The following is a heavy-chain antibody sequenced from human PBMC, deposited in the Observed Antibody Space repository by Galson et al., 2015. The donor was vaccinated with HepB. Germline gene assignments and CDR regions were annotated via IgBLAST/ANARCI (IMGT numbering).Heavy chain of an antibody. D-gene: IGHD6-6*01. J-gene: IGHJ6*02. Sequence: SLRLSCAASGFTFSDYYMSWIRQAPGKGLEWVSYISSSGSTIYYADSVKGRFTISRDNAKNSLYLQMNSLRAEDTAVYYCARGMVRFARQLYSSSSRYYGMDVWGQGTTVTVSS. CDR2: ISSSGSTI. CDR1: GFTFSDYY. V-gene: IGHV3-11*01. CDR3: ARGMVRFARQLYSSSSRYYGMDV.